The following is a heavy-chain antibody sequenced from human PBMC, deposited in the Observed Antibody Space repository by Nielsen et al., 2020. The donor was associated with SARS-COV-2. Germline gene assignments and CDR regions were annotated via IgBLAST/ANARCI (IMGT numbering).Heavy chain of an antibody. Sequence: VRQMPGKGLAWVSAISGSGGSTYYADSVKGRFTISRDNSKNTLYLQMNSLRAEDTAVYYCAKARQNYFDYWGQGTLVTVSS. J-gene: IGHJ4*02. V-gene: IGHV3-23*01. CDR2: ISGSGGST. CDR3: AKARQNYFDY.